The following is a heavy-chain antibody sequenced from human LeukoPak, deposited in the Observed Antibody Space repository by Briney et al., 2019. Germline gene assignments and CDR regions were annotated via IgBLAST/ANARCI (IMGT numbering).Heavy chain of an antibody. J-gene: IGHJ4*02. CDR3: ARVGGNPEN. CDR2: IFYSGST. CDR1: SGSISTSNYY. Sequence: SETLSLTCTVSSGSISTSNYYWGWVRQPPGKALEWIGNIFYSGSTYYSPSLKSRVTISLDTSRNQFSLKLNSVTAADTAVYYCARVGGNPENWGQGTLVTVSS. D-gene: IGHD4-23*01. V-gene: IGHV4-39*07.